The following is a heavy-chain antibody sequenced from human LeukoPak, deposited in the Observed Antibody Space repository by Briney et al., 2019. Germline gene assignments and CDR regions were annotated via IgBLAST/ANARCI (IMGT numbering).Heavy chain of an antibody. D-gene: IGHD5-18*01. V-gene: IGHV3-7*01. CDR1: GFTFSSYW. J-gene: IGHJ3*02. CDR3: ARDIRGYSYGHDAFDI. Sequence: GGSLRLSCAASGFTFSSYWMSWVRQAPGKGLEWVANIKQDGSEKYYVDSVKGRFTISRDNAKNSLYLQMNSLRAEDTAVYYCARDIRGYSYGHDAFDIWSQGTMVTVSS. CDR2: IKQDGSEK.